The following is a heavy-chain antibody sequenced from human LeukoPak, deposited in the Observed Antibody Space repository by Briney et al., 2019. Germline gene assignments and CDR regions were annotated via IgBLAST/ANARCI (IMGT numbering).Heavy chain of an antibody. D-gene: IGHD3-22*01. CDR1: GYTFTSYG. CDR2: ISAYNGNT. J-gene: IGHJ6*02. V-gene: IGHV1-18*01. Sequence: ASVKVSCKASGYTFTSYGISWVRQAPGQGLEWMGWISAYNGNTNYAQKFQGRVSMTRDTSTSTVYMELSSLRSEDTAVYYCARPVVTLKDYYYGMDVWGQGTTVTVSS. CDR3: ARPVVTLKDYYYGMDV.